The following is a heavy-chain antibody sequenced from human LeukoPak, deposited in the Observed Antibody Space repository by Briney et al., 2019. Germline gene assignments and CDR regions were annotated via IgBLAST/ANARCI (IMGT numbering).Heavy chain of an antibody. Sequence: GGSLRLSCEASGFTFSSYWLSWVRQAPGKGLEWVANIKQDGSEKYHVDSVKGRFTISRDNAKNSLYLQMNSLRAEDTAVYYCAREISSWYRTEGRFDPWGQGTLVTVSS. V-gene: IGHV3-7*01. CDR3: AREISSWYRTEGRFDP. D-gene: IGHD6-13*01. J-gene: IGHJ5*02. CDR2: IKQDGSEK. CDR1: GFTFSSYW.